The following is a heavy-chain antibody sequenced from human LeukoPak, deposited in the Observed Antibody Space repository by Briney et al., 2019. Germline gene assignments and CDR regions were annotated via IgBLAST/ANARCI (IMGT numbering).Heavy chain of an antibody. D-gene: IGHD3-22*01. CDR1: GYTFTSYG. J-gene: IGHJ4*02. Sequence: ASVKVSCKASGYTFTSYGISWLRQAPGQGLEWMGWISAYNGNTNYAQKLQGRVTMTTDTSTSTAYMELRSLRSDDTAVYYCARGSYYYDSSGYYYALDYWGQGTLVTVSS. CDR2: ISAYNGNT. CDR3: ARGSYYYDSSGYYYALDY. V-gene: IGHV1-18*01.